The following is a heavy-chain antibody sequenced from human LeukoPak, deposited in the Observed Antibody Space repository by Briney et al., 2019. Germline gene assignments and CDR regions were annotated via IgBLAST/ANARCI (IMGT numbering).Heavy chain of an antibody. V-gene: IGHV3-11*01. CDR1: GFTFSDYY. CDR2: ISSSGSTI. J-gene: IGHJ5*02. D-gene: IGHD7-27*01. Sequence: PGGSLRLSCAASGFTFSDYYMSWMREAPGKGLEWVSYISSSGSTIYYADSVKGRFTISRDNAKNSLYLQMNSLRAEDTAVYYCARDGDLFLRGNWFDPWGQGTLVTVSS. CDR3: ARDGDLFLRGNWFDP.